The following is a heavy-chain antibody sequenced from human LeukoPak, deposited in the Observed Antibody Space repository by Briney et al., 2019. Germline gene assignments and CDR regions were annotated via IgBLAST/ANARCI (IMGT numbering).Heavy chain of an antibody. CDR1: GGSISSSSYY. V-gene: IGHV4-39*01. CDR3: ATTWYSSGSDYDY. D-gene: IGHD6-19*01. CDR2: IYYSGST. J-gene: IGHJ4*02. Sequence: NPSETLSLTCTVSGGSISSSSYYWGWIRQPPGKGLVWIGSIYYSGSTYYNPSLKSRVTISVDTSKNQFSLKLSSVTAADTAVYYCATTWYSSGSDYDYWGQGTLVTVSS.